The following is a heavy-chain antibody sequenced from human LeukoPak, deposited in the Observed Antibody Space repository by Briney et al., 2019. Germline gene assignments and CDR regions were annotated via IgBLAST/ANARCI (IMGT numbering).Heavy chain of an antibody. Sequence: GGSLRLSCAASGFTFTTYSMNWVRQAPGKGLEWVSYISGSTSNIKYADSVMGRFTISRDNAKNSLYLQMNSLRAEDTAIYYCAKLLPNWGQGTLVTVSS. CDR1: GFTFTTYS. V-gene: IGHV3-48*01. CDR3: AKLLPN. D-gene: IGHD4-23*01. CDR2: ISGSTSNI. J-gene: IGHJ4*02.